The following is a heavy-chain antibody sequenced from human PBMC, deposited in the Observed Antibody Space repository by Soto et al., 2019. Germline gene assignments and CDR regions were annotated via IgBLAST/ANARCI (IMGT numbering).Heavy chain of an antibody. D-gene: IGHD1-1*01. V-gene: IGHV3-30*04. CDR3: ARGRRLAGTTFYVGMDL. J-gene: IGHJ6*02. CDR1: GFSFSSYS. Sequence: PGGSLRLSCAASGFSFSSYSMHWVRQAPGKGLEWVAFISYDGRNNFLDSVKGRFTISRDNSRNTLYLQMNSLRAEDTAVFYCARGRRLAGTTFYVGMDLWGQGTTVTVSS. CDR2: ISYDGRN.